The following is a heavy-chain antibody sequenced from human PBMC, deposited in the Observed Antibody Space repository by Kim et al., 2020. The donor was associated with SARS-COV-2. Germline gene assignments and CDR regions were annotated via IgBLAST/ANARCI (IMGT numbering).Heavy chain of an antibody. D-gene: IGHD5-12*01. CDR1: GGSISSSSYY. CDR3: ARHGWQWLRFGAAFDI. V-gene: IGHV4-39*01. J-gene: IGHJ3*02. CDR2: NYYSGST. Sequence: SETLSLTCTVSGGSISSSSYYWGWIRQPPGKGLEWIGSNYYSGSTYYNPSLKSRVTKYVDTTKNQFSLKLSSVTAADTAVYYCARHGWQWLRFGAAFDIWGHGTMVTVSS.